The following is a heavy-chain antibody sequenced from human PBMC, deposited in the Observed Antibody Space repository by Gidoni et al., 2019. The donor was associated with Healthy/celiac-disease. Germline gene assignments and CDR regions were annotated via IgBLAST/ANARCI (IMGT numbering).Heavy chain of an antibody. V-gene: IGHV4-34*01. D-gene: IGHD6-13*01. CDR3: ARDRKWIAAAGKNYYYYYYMDV. Sequence: QVQLQQWGAGLWKPSETLSLTCAVYGGSFSGYYRSWRRQPPGQGLEWIGEITHSGSTNYNPSLKSRVTISVDTSKNQFSLKLSSVTAADTAVYYCARDRKWIAAAGKNYYYYYYMDVWGKGTTVTVSS. CDR1: GGSFSGYY. CDR2: ITHSGST. J-gene: IGHJ6*03.